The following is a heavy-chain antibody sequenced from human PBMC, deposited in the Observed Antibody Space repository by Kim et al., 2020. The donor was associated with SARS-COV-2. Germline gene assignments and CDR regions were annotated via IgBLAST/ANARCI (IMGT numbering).Heavy chain of an antibody. D-gene: IGHD3-16*02. CDR3: ARLVDYVWGSYLD. Sequence: SETLSLTCTVSGGSISSSSYYWGWIRQPPGKGLEWIGSIYYSGSTYYNPSLKSRVTISVDTSKNQFSLKLSSVTAADTAVYYCARLVDYVWGSYLDWGQGTLVTVSS. CDR2: IYYSGST. CDR1: GGSISSSSYY. J-gene: IGHJ4*02. V-gene: IGHV4-39*01.